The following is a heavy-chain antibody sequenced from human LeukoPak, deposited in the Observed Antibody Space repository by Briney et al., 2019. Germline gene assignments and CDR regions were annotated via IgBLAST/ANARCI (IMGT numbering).Heavy chain of an antibody. V-gene: IGHV4-34*01. CDR1: GGSFSGYY. CDR3: ARNSSIAVAAHKGSWFDP. J-gene: IGHJ5*02. CDR2: INHSGST. Sequence: SETLSLTCAVYGGSFSGYYWSWIRQPPGKGLEWIGEINHSGSTNYNPSLKSRVTISVDTSKNQFSLKLTSVTAADTALYYCARNSSIAVAAHKGSWFDPWGQGTLVTVSS. D-gene: IGHD6-19*01.